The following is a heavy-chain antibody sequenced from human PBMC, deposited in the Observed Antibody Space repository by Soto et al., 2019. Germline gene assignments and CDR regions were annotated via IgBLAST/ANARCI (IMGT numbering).Heavy chain of an antibody. Sequence: PLGSQRLSCEASGFTFSNYWMTWVRQAPGKGLEWVANIKQDGSEKYYVDSVKGRFTISRDNAKNSLYLQMNSLRAEDTAVYYCAGHYCSGGSCLFDYWGQGT. CDR3: AGHYCSGGSCLFDY. D-gene: IGHD2-15*01. V-gene: IGHV3-7*01. J-gene: IGHJ4*02. CDR1: GFTFSNYW. CDR2: IKQDGSEK.